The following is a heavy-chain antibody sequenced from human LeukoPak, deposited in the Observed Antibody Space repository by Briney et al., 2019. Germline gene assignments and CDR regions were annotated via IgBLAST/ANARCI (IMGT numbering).Heavy chain of an antibody. Sequence: GGSLRLSCAASGFSVGGYWMHWVRQGPGMGLVWVSRINSDGSSISYADSVKGRFSISRDNAKNTLYLQMNSLRADDTAVYYRTRGASGYGNFDYWGQGTLVTVSS. V-gene: IGHV3-74*01. J-gene: IGHJ4*02. CDR1: GFSVGGYW. D-gene: IGHD5-12*01. CDR3: TRGASGYGNFDY. CDR2: INSDGSSI.